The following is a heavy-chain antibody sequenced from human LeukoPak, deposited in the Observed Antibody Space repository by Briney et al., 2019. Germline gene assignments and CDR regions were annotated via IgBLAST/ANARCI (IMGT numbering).Heavy chain of an antibody. CDR1: GGSISSSSYY. Sequence: SETLSLACTVSGGSISSSSYYWGRIRQPPGKGLEWIGSIYYSGSTYYSPSLKSRVTISVDTSKNEFSLKLSSVTAADTAVYYCAIHGITIFGVVTHNWFDPWGQGTLVTVSS. CDR3: AIHGITIFGVVTHNWFDP. V-gene: IGHV4-39*01. CDR2: IYYSGST. J-gene: IGHJ5*02. D-gene: IGHD3-3*01.